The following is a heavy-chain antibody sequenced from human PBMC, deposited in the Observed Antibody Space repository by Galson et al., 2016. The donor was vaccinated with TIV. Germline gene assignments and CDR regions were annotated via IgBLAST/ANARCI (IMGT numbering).Heavy chain of an antibody. CDR3: ARERILLSAAVPRTNWFDP. V-gene: IGHV3-11*01. CDR2: IGSSGSPI. CDR1: GFDFSGYY. Sequence: SLRFSCAASGFDFSGYYMSWVRQAPGKGLEWISYIGSSGSPIVYADSVKDRFTISRDNAKNSVYLQMNSLRVEDTAVYYCARERILLSAAVPRTNWFDPWGQGTLVTVSS. J-gene: IGHJ5*02. D-gene: IGHD2-2*01.